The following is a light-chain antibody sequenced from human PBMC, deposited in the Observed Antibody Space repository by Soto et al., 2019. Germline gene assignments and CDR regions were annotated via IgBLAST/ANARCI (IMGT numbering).Light chain of an antibody. CDR3: QQYVTSPWT. J-gene: IGKJ1*01. CDR2: GAS. V-gene: IGKV3-20*01. CDR1: QSLSSSY. Sequence: EIVLTQSPGTLSLSPGERATLSCGASQSLSSSYLAWYQQKPGQAPRLLIYGASSRATGIPDRFSGSGYGTDFTLTISILEPEDFAVYYCQQYVTSPWTFGQGTKVEIK.